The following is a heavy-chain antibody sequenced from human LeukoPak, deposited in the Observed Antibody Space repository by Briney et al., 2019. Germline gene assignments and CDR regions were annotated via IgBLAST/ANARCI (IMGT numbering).Heavy chain of an antibody. CDR1: GGSISSSSYY. J-gene: IGHJ4*02. Sequence: PSETLSLTCIVSGGSISSSSYYWGWIRQPPGKGLEWIGSIYYSGSTYYNPSLKSRVTISVDTSKNQFSLKLSSVTAADTAVYYCARHVGNYYDSSGCFDYWGQGTLVTVSS. V-gene: IGHV4-39*01. CDR2: IYYSGST. D-gene: IGHD3-22*01. CDR3: ARHVGNYYDSSGCFDY.